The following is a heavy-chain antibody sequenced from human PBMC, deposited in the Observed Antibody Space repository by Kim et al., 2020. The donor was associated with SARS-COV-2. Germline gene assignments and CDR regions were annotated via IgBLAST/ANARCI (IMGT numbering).Heavy chain of an antibody. CDR1: GGSISSGGYY. CDR3: ARETYYYGSGDYYGMDV. D-gene: IGHD3-10*01. V-gene: IGHV4-31*03. J-gene: IGHJ6*02. CDR2: IYYSGST. Sequence: SETLSLTCTVSGGSISSGGYYWSWIRQHPGKGLEWIGYIYYSGSTYYNPSLKSRVTISVETSKNQFSLKLSSVTAADTAVYYCARETYYYGSGDYYGMDVWGQGTTVTVSS.